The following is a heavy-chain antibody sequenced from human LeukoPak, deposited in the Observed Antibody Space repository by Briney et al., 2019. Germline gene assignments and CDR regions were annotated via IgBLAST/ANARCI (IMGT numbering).Heavy chain of an antibody. CDR3: ARGVYGDYYFDY. J-gene: IGHJ4*02. D-gene: IGHD4-17*01. V-gene: IGHV3-48*01. CDR1: GFTFITYS. Sequence: GGSLRLSCAASGFTFITYSMNWVRQAPGKGLGWVSYISSTSRTIYYADSVKGRFTISRDNAKNSLYLQMNSPRAEDTAVYYCARGVYGDYYFDYWGQGTLVTVSS. CDR2: ISSTSRTI.